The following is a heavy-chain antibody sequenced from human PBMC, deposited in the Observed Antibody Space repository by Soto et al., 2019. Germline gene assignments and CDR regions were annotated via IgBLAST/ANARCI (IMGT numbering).Heavy chain of an antibody. Sequence: SETLSLTCPVSGDSVSSGGYYRSWIRQPPGKGLEWIGYIYSSGSANYNPSLKSRVTISRDTSKNQISLKVASVTAADTAGYYCARGFSSGSMDAWGQGTTVTVSS. V-gene: IGHV4-61*08. CDR2: IYSSGSA. CDR3: ARGFSSGSMDA. J-gene: IGHJ6*02. CDR1: GDSVSSGGYY. D-gene: IGHD6-19*01.